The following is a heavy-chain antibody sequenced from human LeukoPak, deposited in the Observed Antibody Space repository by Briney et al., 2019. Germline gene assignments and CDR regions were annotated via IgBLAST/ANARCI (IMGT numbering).Heavy chain of an antibody. CDR2: IIPIFGTA. CDR3: ARAIPGGDGALDY. Sequence: SVKVSCKASGGTFSSYAISWVRQAPGQGLEWMGGIIPIFGTANYAQKFQGRVTITADESTSTAYMELSSLRSEDTAVYYCARAIPGGDGALDYWGQGTLVTVSS. V-gene: IGHV1-69*13. CDR1: GGTFSSYA. J-gene: IGHJ4*02. D-gene: IGHD4-17*01.